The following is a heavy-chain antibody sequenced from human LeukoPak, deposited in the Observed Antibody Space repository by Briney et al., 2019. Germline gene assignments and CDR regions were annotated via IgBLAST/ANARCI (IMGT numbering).Heavy chain of an antibody. CDR3: VRALMGDDDH. Sequence: PGGSLRLSCAASGFTFSTSWMHWVRQTPGKGLVWVSRINDDGSTITYADYVKGRFTIPRDNARNTLYLQMDSLRAEDTAVYYCVRALMGDDDHWGQGTLVIVSS. D-gene: IGHD2-8*01. J-gene: IGHJ4*02. CDR2: INDDGSTI. CDR1: GFTFSTSW. V-gene: IGHV3-74*01.